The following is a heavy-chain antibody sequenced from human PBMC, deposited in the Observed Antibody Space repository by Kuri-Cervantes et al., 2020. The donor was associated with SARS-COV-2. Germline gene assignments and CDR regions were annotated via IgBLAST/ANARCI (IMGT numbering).Heavy chain of an antibody. CDR2: INHSGST. CDR1: GGSFRGYY. V-gene: IGHV4-34*01. D-gene: IGHD1-26*01. J-gene: IGHJ3*02. CDR3: ARALGWEPIFEAFDI. Sequence: SQTLSLTCAVYGGSFRGYYWSWIRPPPGKGLEWIGEINHSGSTNYNPSLKSRVTISVDTSKNQFSLKLSSVTAADTAVYYCARALGWEPIFEAFDIWGQGTMVTVSS.